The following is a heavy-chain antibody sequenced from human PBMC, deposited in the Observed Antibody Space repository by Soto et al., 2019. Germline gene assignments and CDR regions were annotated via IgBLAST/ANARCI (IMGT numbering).Heavy chain of an antibody. CDR2: IYYSVST. D-gene: IGHD3-10*01. CDR3: ARAYYYGSGRGRSMDV. Sequence: SETLSLTCTVSGGSINSGGYCWSWIRQHPGKGLEWIGYIYYSVSTNYNPSLKSRVTISVDTSKNQFSLKLTSVIAADTAVYYCARAYYYGSGRGRSMDVWGQGTTVTVSS. CDR1: GGSINSGGYC. J-gene: IGHJ6*02. V-gene: IGHV4-61*08.